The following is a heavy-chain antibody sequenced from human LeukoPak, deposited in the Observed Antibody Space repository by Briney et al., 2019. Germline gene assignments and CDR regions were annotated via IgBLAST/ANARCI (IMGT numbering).Heavy chain of an antibody. J-gene: IGHJ4*02. CDR1: GFTFITYS. V-gene: IGHV3-48*01. Sequence: GGSLRLSCAASGFTFITYSMNWVRQAPGKGLEWVSYIISSSGLMYYADSVKGRFTISRDNAKNSLYLQMNTLRVENTDVYNSSRRNEYSSSWKEGLDDWGQGTLVTVSS. CDR2: IISSSGLM. CDR3: SRRNEYSSSWKEGLDD. D-gene: IGHD6-13*01.